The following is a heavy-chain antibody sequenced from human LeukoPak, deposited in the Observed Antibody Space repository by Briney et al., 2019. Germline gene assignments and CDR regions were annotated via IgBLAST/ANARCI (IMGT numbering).Heavy chain of an antibody. V-gene: IGHV3-30*18. CDR1: GFTFSSYG. D-gene: IGHD2-15*01. J-gene: IGHJ4*02. Sequence: GGSLRLSCAASGFTFSSYGMHGVRQAPGKGLEGVAVISYDGSNKYYADSVKGRFTISRDNSKNTLYLQMNSLRAEDTAVYYCAKDPVGPDYSGEGTLVTVSS. CDR3: AKDPVGPDY. CDR2: ISYDGSNK.